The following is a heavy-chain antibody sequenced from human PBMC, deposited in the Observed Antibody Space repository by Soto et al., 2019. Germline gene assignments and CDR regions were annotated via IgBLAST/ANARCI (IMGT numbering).Heavy chain of an antibody. J-gene: IGHJ4*02. CDR2: ISYDGSNK. D-gene: IGHD3-22*01. Sequence: QVQLVESGGGVVQPGRSLRLSCAASGFTFSSYGMHWVRQAPGKGLEWVAVISYDGSNKYYADSVKGRFTISRDNSKNTLYLQMNSLRAEDTAVYYCAKDRLYYYDSGFDYWGQGTLVTVSS. CDR1: GFTFSSYG. V-gene: IGHV3-30*18. CDR3: AKDRLYYYDSGFDY.